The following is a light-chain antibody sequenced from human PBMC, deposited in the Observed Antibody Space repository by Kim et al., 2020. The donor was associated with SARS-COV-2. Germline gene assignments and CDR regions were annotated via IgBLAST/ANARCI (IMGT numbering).Light chain of an antibody. CDR2: AAS. V-gene: IGKV1-27*01. Sequence: ASVGDRVTITCRASQSISNNLAWYQHKPGKVPTLLIFAASTLQSGVPSRCSGSGSGTDFTLTISSLQPEDFATYYCQKYDSAPWTFGQGTKVEIK. J-gene: IGKJ1*01. CDR3: QKYDSAPWT. CDR1: QSISNN.